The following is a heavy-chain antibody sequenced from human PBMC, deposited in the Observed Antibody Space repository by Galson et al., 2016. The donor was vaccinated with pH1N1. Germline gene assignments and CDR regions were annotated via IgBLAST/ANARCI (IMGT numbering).Heavy chain of an antibody. V-gene: IGHV3-7*01. CDR1: GFTFSSHW. CDR2: IKEDGSER. J-gene: IGHJ4*02. D-gene: IGHD3-16*02. Sequence: SLRLSCAASGFTFSSHWMHWVRQTPGQGLEWVANIKEDGSERYYVDSVKGRFTISRDNAKNSLYLQMNSLRDEDTALYYCARAIGSRSAYWGQGTLVTVSS. CDR3: ARAIGSRSAY.